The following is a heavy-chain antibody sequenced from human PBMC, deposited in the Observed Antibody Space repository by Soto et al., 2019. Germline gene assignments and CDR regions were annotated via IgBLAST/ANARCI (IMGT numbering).Heavy chain of an antibody. CDR2: ISSSAGTI. Sequence: QVQLVESGGGLVKRGGSLRLSCAASGLTFSDYYMTWIRQAPGQGLEWISYISSSAGTIYYADSVKGRLTISRDNAKNSLYLEMTNLRAQGTAVYYCARALDFGSGSYSESAVAGWGQGPAVTVSS. V-gene: IGHV3-11*04. D-gene: IGHD3-10*01. CDR1: GLTFSDYY. CDR3: ARALDFGSGSYSESAVAG. J-gene: IGHJ6*01.